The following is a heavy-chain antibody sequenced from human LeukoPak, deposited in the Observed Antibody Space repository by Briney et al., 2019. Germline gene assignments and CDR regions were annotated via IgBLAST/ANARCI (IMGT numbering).Heavy chain of an antibody. J-gene: IGHJ4*02. V-gene: IGHV4-34*01. CDR2: INHSGST. CDR1: GGSFSGYY. CDR3: ASRVEVATTRDY. D-gene: IGHD5-24*01. Sequence: SETLSLTCAVYGGSFSGYYWSWIRQPPGKGLEWIGEINHSGSTNYNPSLKSRVTISVDTSKNQFSLKLSSVTAADTAVYYCASRVEVATTRDYWGQGTLVTVSS.